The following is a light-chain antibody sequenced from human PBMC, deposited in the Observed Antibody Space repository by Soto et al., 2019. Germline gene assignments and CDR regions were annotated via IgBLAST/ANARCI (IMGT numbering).Light chain of an antibody. J-gene: IGLJ1*01. CDR2: EGS. CDR3: CSYAGSNNYV. V-gene: IGLV2-23*01. CDR1: SSDVGSYNL. Sequence: QSALTQPASVSGSPGQSITISCTGTSSDVGSYNLVSWYQQHPGKAPKLMIYEGSKRPAGLANRFSGSKSGNTASLTISGLQAEDEADYYCCSYAGSNNYVFGTGTKLTVL.